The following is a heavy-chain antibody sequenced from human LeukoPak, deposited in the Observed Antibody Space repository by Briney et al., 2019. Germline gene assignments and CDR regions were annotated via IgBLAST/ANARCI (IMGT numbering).Heavy chain of an antibody. D-gene: IGHD3-16*01. J-gene: IGHJ4*02. CDR3: LGGVAADY. CDR1: RFSFSHYW. Sequence: GGSLRLSCAASRFSFSHYWMTWVRQAPGKGVEWVANINQDASDKHYADSVKGRFTISRDNAKNSLYLQMNSLRVEDAAVYYCLGGVAADYWGRGTLVTVSS. V-gene: IGHV3-7*01. CDR2: INQDASDK.